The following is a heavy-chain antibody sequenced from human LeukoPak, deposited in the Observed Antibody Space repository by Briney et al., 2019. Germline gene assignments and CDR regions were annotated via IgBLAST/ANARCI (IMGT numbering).Heavy chain of an antibody. V-gene: IGHV3-11*01. J-gene: IGHJ6*03. D-gene: IGHD3-10*01. CDR2: ISSSGSTI. CDR1: RFTFSNYW. Sequence: GGSLRLSCAASRFTFSNYWMSWIRQAPGKGLEWVSYISSSGSTIYYADSVKGRFTISRDNAKNSLYLQMNSLRAEDTAVYYCARSFGDYYYYMDVWGKGTTVTISS. CDR3: ARSFGDYYYYMDV.